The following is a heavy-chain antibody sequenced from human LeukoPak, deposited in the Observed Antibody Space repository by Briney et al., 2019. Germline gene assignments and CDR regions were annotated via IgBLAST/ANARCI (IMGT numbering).Heavy chain of an antibody. CDR2: ISSSSSTI. Sequence: GGSLRLSCAASGFTFCSYSMNWVRQAPGKGLEWASYISSSSSTIYYADSVRGRFTISRDNVNNLLYLQMNSLRAEDTAVYYCAREVGYCDYWGQGTLVTVSS. CDR3: AREVGYCDY. D-gene: IGHD3-10*01. CDR1: GFTFCSYS. V-gene: IGHV3-48*01. J-gene: IGHJ4*02.